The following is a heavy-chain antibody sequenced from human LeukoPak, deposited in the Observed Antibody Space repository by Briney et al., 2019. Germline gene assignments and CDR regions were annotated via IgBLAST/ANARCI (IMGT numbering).Heavy chain of an antibody. CDR3: ARRGGSSSLSYYYGLDV. V-gene: IGHV4-59*08. J-gene: IGHJ6*02. CDR2: IHYSGST. Sequence: SETLSLTCTASGGSFSSYYWSWIRQPPGRGLEWIGYIHYSGSTNYNPSLKSRVTISVDTSKNRFSLKLSSVTAADTAVYYCARRGGSSSLSYYYGLDVWGQGTTVTVSS. CDR1: GGSFSSYY. D-gene: IGHD6-6*01.